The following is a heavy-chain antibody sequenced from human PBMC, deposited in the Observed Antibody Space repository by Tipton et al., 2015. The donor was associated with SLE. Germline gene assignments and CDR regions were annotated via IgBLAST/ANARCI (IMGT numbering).Heavy chain of an antibody. Sequence: SLRLSCAASGFTFSSYWMHWVRQAPGKGLVWVSRINSDGSSTSYADSVKGRFTISRDNAKNTLYLQMNSLRAEDTAVYYCARGIDLRGAFDIWGQGTMVTASS. J-gene: IGHJ3*02. CDR3: ARGIDLRGAFDI. V-gene: IGHV3-74*01. CDR1: GFTFSSYW. CDR2: INSDGSST. D-gene: IGHD5-12*01.